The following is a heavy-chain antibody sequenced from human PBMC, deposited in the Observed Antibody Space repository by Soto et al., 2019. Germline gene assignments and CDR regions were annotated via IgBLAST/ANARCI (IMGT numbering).Heavy chain of an antibody. J-gene: IGHJ6*03. Sequence: GESLKISCKGSGYSFTSYWIGWVRQMPGKGLEWMGIIYPGDSDTRYSPSFQGQVTISADKSISTAYLQWSSLKASDTAMYYCARTPDYYGSGLYYYYMDVWGKGTTLTVSS. D-gene: IGHD3-10*01. CDR3: ARTPDYYGSGLYYYYMDV. CDR2: IYPGDSDT. CDR1: GYSFTSYW. V-gene: IGHV5-51*01.